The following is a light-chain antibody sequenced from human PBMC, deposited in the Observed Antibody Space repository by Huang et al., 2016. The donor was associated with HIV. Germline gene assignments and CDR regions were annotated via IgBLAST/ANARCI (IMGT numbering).Light chain of an antibody. CDR1: QTVNNK. V-gene: IGKV3-15*01. Sequence: ILMSQSPATLSVSPGDSATLSCRANQTVNNKVAWFQQKVGQIPRLIIFSSSVRASSIVCPDMFLARVSGTEFTLSITSVQSEDLAVYYCQQYFDWPWTFGQGTRVDVK. CDR2: SSS. J-gene: IGKJ1*01. CDR3: QQYFDWPWT.